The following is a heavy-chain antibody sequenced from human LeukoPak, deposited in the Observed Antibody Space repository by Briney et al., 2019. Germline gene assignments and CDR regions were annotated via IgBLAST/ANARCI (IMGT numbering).Heavy chain of an antibody. Sequence: LRLSCAASGFTFSSYEMNWIRQSPGKGLEWIGEINHRGNTRYNSSLKSRLSISVDTSKNQFSLKLSSVTAADTAVYYCARTPFRIAAAGTARYYYYYMDVWGKGTTVTVSS. CDR1: GFTFSSYE. D-gene: IGHD6-13*01. J-gene: IGHJ6*03. V-gene: IGHV4-34*01. CDR3: ARTPFRIAAAGTARYYYYYMDV. CDR2: INHRGNT.